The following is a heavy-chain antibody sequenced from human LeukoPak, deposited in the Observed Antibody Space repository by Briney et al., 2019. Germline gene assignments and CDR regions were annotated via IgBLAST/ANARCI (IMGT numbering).Heavy chain of an antibody. J-gene: IGHJ5*02. Sequence: PSETLSLTCTVSGGSISSGGYYWSWIRQPPGKGLEWIGYIYYSGSTNYNPSLKSRVTISVDTSKNQFSLKLSSVTAADTAVYYCARDRGIAVAGTSTTGFDPWGQGTLVTVSS. CDR3: ARDRGIAVAGTSTTGFDP. D-gene: IGHD6-19*01. CDR1: GGSISSGGYY. V-gene: IGHV4-61*08. CDR2: IYYSGST.